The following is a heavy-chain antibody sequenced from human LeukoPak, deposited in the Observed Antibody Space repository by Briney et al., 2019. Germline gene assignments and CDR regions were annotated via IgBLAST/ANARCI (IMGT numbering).Heavy chain of an antibody. J-gene: IGHJ4*02. CDR2: ISGSGDST. CDR3: AEYYYDSNGYRIDY. D-gene: IGHD3-22*01. Sequence: GGSLRLSCAASGFSFTTYAMSWVRQAPGKGLEWVSTISGSGDSTYYADSVQGRFTISRDNSKNTLYLHMDSLRVEDTAVYHCAEYYYDSNGYRIDYWGQGTLVTVSS. CDR1: GFSFTTYA. V-gene: IGHV3-23*01.